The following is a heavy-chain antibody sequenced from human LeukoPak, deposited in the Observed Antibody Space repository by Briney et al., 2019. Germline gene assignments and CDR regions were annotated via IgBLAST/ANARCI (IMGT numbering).Heavy chain of an antibody. CDR1: GGSISSGGYY. CDR3: ARVPDYSNKNWFDP. V-gene: IGHV4-31*03. Sequence: SETLSLTCTVSGGSISSGGYYWSWIRQHPGKGLEWIGYIYYSGSTYYNPTLKSRVTISVDTSKNQFSLKLSSVTAADTAVYYCARVPDYSNKNWFDPWGQGTLVTVSS. D-gene: IGHD4-11*01. J-gene: IGHJ5*02. CDR2: IYYSGST.